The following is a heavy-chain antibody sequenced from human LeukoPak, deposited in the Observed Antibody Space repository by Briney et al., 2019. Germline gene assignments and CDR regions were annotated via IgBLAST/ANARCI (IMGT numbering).Heavy chain of an antibody. CDR3: AKDKYNFWSGSNYYYMDV. D-gene: IGHD3-3*01. CDR2: ISGGAGST. CDR1: GFTFSSYA. V-gene: IGHV3-23*01. J-gene: IGHJ6*03. Sequence: GGSLRLSCAASGFTFSSYAMSWVRQAPGKGLEWVSAISGGAGSTYYADSVKGRFTISRDNSKNTLYLQMNSLRAEDTAVYYCAKDKYNFWSGSNYYYMDVWGKGTTVTVSS.